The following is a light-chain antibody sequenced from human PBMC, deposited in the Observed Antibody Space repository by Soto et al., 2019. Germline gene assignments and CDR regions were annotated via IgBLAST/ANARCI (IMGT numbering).Light chain of an antibody. CDR3: QQYNSYPT. Sequence: DIPMTPSPSTLSSSLGDRIPIHFRARQSISSWLAWYQQKPGKAPKLLIYKASCLESGVPSRFSGSGSGTEFTLTISSLQPDDFATYYCQQYNSYPTFGQGTKVEIK. J-gene: IGKJ1*01. CDR1: QSISSW. CDR2: KAS. V-gene: IGKV1-5*03.